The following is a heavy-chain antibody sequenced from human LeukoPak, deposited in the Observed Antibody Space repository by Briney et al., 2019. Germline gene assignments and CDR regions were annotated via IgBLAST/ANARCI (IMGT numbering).Heavy chain of an antibody. CDR3: TAWYSGSYRDAFDI. J-gene: IGHJ3*02. CDR1: GFTFSSYA. CDR2: IKSKTDGGTT. D-gene: IGHD1-26*01. V-gene: IGHV3-15*01. Sequence: GGSLRLSCAASGFTFSSYAMSWVRQAPGKGLEWVGRIKSKTDGGTTDYAAPVKGRFTISRDDSKNTLYLQMNSLKTEDTAVYYCTAWYSGSYRDAFDIWGQGTMVTVSS.